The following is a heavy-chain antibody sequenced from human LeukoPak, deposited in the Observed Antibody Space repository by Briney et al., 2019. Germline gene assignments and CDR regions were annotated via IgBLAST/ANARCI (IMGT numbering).Heavy chain of an antibody. V-gene: IGHV4-34*01. Sequence: PSETLSLTCSVYGGSFSGYYWSWIRQPPGKGLEWSGEINHSGSTNYNPSLKSRVTILVDTSKNHFSLKLRSVTAADTAVYYCARGGDTSGHYYFEYFHHWAQGTLVAVSS. CDR2: INHSGST. D-gene: IGHD3-22*01. CDR3: ARGGDTSGHYYFEYFHH. CDR1: GGSFSGYY. J-gene: IGHJ1*01.